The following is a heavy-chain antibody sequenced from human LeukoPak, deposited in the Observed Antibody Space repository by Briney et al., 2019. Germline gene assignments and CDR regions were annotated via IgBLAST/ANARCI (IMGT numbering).Heavy chain of an antibody. D-gene: IGHD2-15*01. Sequence: PSETLSLTCTVSGGSISSGSWSWIRQPPGKGLEWIGYIYYSGSTNYNPSLKSRVTISVDTSKNQFSLKLSSVTAADTAVYYCARDPVVPATSMQFDWYFDLWGRGTLVTVSS. CDR1: GGSISSGS. J-gene: IGHJ2*01. CDR3: ARDPVVPATSMQFDWYFDL. V-gene: IGHV4-59*12. CDR2: IYYSGST.